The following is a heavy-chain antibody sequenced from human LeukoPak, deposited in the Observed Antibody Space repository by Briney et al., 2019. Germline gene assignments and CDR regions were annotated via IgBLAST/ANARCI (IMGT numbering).Heavy chain of an antibody. D-gene: IGHD6-19*01. CDR2: TYPGESNT. J-gene: IGHJ4*02. CDR3: ARRVPYNFAVAYSSGWYYFDY. CDR1: GYSFTSYC. Sequence: GASLKISSKASGYSFTSYCIGWVRPLPGKGMERVGITYPGESNTRYSPSLQGRVTISAEKSSSTAYLQCGSLKAAATGMYYCARRVPYNFAVAYSSGWYYFDYWGQGTMVTVS. V-gene: IGHV5-51*01.